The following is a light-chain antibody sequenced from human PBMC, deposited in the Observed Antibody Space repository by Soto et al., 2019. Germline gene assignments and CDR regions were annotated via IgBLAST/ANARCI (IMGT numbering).Light chain of an antibody. CDR2: KAS. Sequence: IRMTQSPSSFSASTGDRVTITCRASQTISSWLAWYQQKPGKAPKLLIYKASTLKSGVPSRFSGSGSGTDFTLAISSLQPEDSATYYCLQDINYPWTFGQGTKVDIK. CDR3: LQDINYPWT. V-gene: IGKV1-5*03. CDR1: QTISSW. J-gene: IGKJ1*01.